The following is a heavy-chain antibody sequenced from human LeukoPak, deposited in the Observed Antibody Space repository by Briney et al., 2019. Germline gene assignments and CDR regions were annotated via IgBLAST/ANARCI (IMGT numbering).Heavy chain of an antibody. CDR1: GFTFDDYG. CDR2: ISENGRAK. J-gene: IGHJ4*02. D-gene: IGHD6-13*01. Sequence: GGSLRLSCAASGFTFDDYGMSWVRQAPGKGLEWVASISENGRAKPYVASVRGRFTIPRDNTKNSLYLQMNSLRVEDTAVYYCARGGAAAARKRGIDYWGQGTLVTVSS. CDR3: ARGGAAAARKRGIDY. V-gene: IGHV3-7*01.